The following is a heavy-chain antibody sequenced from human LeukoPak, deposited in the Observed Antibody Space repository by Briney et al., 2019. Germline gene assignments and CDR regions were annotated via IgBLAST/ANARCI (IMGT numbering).Heavy chain of an antibody. Sequence: PSQTLSLTCAASGGSISSGGYTWSCLRPPPGQGLEWTGYIYHSGSTYYNPSLKSRVTISVDRSKNQFSLKLSSVTAADTAVYYCARCALDYYYDSSGYFDYWGQGTLVTVSS. CDR3: ARCALDYYYDSSGYFDY. V-gene: IGHV4-30-2*01. CDR2: IYHSGST. D-gene: IGHD3-22*01. J-gene: IGHJ4*02. CDR1: GGSISSGGYT.